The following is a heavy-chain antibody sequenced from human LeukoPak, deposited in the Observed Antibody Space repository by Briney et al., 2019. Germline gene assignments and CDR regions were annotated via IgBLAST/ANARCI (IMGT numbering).Heavy chain of an antibody. CDR1: GYTFTSYG. Sequence: GASVKVSCKASGYTFTSYGISWVRRAPGQGLEWMGRIIPILGIANYAQKFQGRVTITADKSTSTAYMELSSLRSEDTAVYYCARDMDGSGRGNWFDPWGQGTLVTVSS. J-gene: IGHJ5*02. CDR2: IIPILGIA. CDR3: ARDMDGSGRGNWFDP. D-gene: IGHD3-10*01. V-gene: IGHV1-69*04.